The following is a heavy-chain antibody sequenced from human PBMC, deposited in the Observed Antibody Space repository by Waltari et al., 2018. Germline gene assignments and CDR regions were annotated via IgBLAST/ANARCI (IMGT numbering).Heavy chain of an antibody. CDR1: GGTFSSYA. CDR2: IIPIFGTA. CDR3: ASEGPRITGTTLGY. V-gene: IGHV1-69*13. D-gene: IGHD1-7*01. Sequence: QVQLVQSGAEVKKPGSSVKGSCKASGGTFSSYAISWVRQAPGQGLEWMGGIIPIFGTANYAQKFQGRVTITADESTSTAYMELSSVRSEDTAVYYCASEGPRITGTTLGYWGQGTLVTVSS. J-gene: IGHJ4*02.